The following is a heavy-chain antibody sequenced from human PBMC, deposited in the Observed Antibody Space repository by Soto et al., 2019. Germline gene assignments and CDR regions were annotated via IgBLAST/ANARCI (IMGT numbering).Heavy chain of an antibody. V-gene: IGHV1-69*01. CDR2: IIPVFGTP. CDR3: ARHLYDYVWGSYRH. Sequence: QVQLVQSGAEVKETGSSVKVSCKSSGYIFKNYAVTWLRQAPGQGLEWMGGIIPVFGTPDYSQKFRGRVTITADESTRTAYMELRSLTSEATAGYYCARHLYDYVWGSYRHWGQGTLVTVSS. J-gene: IGHJ4*02. D-gene: IGHD3-16*02. CDR1: GYIFKNYA.